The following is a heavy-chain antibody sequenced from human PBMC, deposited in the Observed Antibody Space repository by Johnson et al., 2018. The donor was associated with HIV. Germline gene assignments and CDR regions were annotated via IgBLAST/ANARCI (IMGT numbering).Heavy chain of an antibody. CDR1: GFTFSSYA. D-gene: IGHD4-17*01. CDR3: AREVLYGDYPDSFGI. CDR2: IRNDGSKK. J-gene: IGHJ3*02. Sequence: QVQLVESGGGVVQPGRSLRLSCAASGFTFSSYAMHWVRQAPGKGLEWVAFIRNDGSKKYYADSVKGRFTISRDNSKNTLYLQMNSLRAEDTAVYFCAREVLYGDYPDSFGIWGQGTMVTVSS. V-gene: IGHV3-30*04.